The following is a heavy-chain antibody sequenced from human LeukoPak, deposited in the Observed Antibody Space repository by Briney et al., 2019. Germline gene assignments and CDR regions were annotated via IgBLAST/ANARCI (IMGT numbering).Heavy chain of an antibody. J-gene: IGHJ4*02. V-gene: IGHV3-30*18. CDR1: GFIFSRFG. Sequence: PGGSLRLSCAASGFIFSRFGIHWVRQAPGKGLEWVAAISSDGLNKFYGDSVKGRFTISRDNSKNTLYLQMNSLRAEVTAVYYCAKIKPTGILWFGELFSPPISSYYFDYWGQGTLVTISS. D-gene: IGHD3-10*01. CDR2: ISSDGLNK. CDR3: AKIKPTGILWFGELFSPPISSYYFDY.